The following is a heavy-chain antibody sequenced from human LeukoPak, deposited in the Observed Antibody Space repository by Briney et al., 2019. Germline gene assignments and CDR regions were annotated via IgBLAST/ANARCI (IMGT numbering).Heavy chain of an antibody. J-gene: IGHJ4*02. CDR1: GFIFSNAW. Sequence: GGSLRLSCAASGFIFSNAWMSWVRQAPGKGLEWVGRNKSKTDGGTTDYAAPVTGRFIISTDDSQNMLYLQMNSLKSEDTAVYHCTTDMEVRGVPDSWGQGTVVTVSS. CDR3: TTDMEVRGVPDS. V-gene: IGHV3-15*05. D-gene: IGHD3-10*01. CDR2: NKSKTDGGTT.